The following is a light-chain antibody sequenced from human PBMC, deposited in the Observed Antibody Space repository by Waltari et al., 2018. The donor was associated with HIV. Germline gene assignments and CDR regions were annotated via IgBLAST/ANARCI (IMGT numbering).Light chain of an antibody. CDR2: GAF. CDR1: QDIVTY. J-gene: IGKJ1*01. CDR3: QQSYNPPRWT. Sequence: DIQMTQSPSTLSAFVGDSVTITCRASQDIVTYLNWYQQKAGKAPKLLICGAFRLEKGVASRFSGSGSGTDFTLSINSLQPEDFATYYCQQSYNPPRWTFGQGTKVELK. V-gene: IGKV1-39*01.